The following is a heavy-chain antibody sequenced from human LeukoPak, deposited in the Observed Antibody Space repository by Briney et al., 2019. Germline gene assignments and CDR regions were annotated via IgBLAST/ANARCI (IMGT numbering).Heavy chain of an antibody. CDR1: GFTFSSYG. D-gene: IGHD1-26*01. J-gene: IGHJ4*02. Sequence: PGGSLRLSCAASGFTFSSYGMHWVRQAPGKGLEWVAFIRYDGSNKYYADSVKGRFTISRDNSKNTLYLQMNSLRAEDTAVYYCAKDRVVGATTLDYWGQGTLVTVSS. V-gene: IGHV3-30*02. CDR2: IRYDGSNK. CDR3: AKDRVVGATTLDY.